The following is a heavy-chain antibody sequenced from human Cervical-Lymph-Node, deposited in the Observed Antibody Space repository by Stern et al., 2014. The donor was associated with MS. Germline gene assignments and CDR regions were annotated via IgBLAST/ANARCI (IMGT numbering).Heavy chain of an antibody. V-gene: IGHV4-34*01. CDR1: GTSFSGYY. CDR3: VGAESGEYFDL. J-gene: IGHJ2*01. CDR2: IDHGGNT. D-gene: IGHD3-10*01. Sequence: QVQLQQWGAGLLKPSETLSLTCAVYGTSFSGYYWNWIRQPPGKGLEWIGEIDHGGNTNYTPSLKSRVTKSVDTSKNQFSLNLSAVTAADTAVYYCVGAESGEYFDLWGRGTLATVSS.